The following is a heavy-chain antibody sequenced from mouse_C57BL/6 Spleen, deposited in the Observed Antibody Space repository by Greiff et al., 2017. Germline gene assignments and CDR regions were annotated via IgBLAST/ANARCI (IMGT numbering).Heavy chain of an antibody. V-gene: IGHV1-18*01. D-gene: IGHD3-3*01. CDR1: GYTFTDYN. J-gene: IGHJ2*01. Sequence: VQLKESGPELVKPGASVKIPCKASGYTFTDYNMDWVKQSHGKSLEWIGDINPNNGGTIYNQKFKGKATLTVDKSSSTAYVELRGLTSEDTAVYDCERKGGRGGYYFDYWGQGTTLTVSS. CDR2: INPNNGGT. CDR3: ERKGGRGGYYFDY.